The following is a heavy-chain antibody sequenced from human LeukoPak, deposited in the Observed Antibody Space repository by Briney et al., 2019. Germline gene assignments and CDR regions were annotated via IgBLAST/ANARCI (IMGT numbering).Heavy chain of an antibody. Sequence: PGGSLRLSCAASGFTVSSNYMSWVRQAPGKGLEWVSVIYSGGSTYYADSVKGRFTISRDNSKNTLYLQMNSLRAEDTAVYYCARDRGSGSYLVGYWGQGTLVTVSS. CDR2: IYSGGST. D-gene: IGHD3-10*01. V-gene: IGHV3-66*01. J-gene: IGHJ4*02. CDR1: GFTVSSNY. CDR3: ARDRGSGSYLVGY.